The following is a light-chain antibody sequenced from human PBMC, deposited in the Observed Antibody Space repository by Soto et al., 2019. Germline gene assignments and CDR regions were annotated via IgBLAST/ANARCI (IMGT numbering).Light chain of an antibody. CDR3: QHYGTSAL. CDR2: AS. Sequence: EIVLTQSPATLSLSPGERATLSCRASQSFSSYLAWYQQKPGQAPRLLIYASNRATGIPDRFSGSGSGTDFTLTISRLEPEDFAVYYCQHYGTSALFGPGTKVEIK. V-gene: IGKV3-20*01. CDR1: QSFSSY. J-gene: IGKJ3*01.